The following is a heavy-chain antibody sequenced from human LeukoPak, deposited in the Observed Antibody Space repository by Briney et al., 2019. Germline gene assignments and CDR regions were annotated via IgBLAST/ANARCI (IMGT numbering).Heavy chain of an antibody. CDR3: ARRKFGGDY. Sequence: ASVTVSCKASGYTFIGYYIHWVRQAPGQGLEWMGWINPNSGGTNYAQKFQGRVTMTRDTSISTAYMELSRLRSDDTAVYYCARRKFGGDYWGQGTLVTVSS. J-gene: IGHJ4*02. CDR1: GYTFIGYY. V-gene: IGHV1-2*02. CDR2: INPNSGGT. D-gene: IGHD3-16*01.